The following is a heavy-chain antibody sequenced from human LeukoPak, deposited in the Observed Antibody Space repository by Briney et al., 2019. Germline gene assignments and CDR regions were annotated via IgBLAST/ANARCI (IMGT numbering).Heavy chain of an antibody. Sequence: KPSETLSLTCTVSGGSISSSSYYWGWIRQPPGKGLEWTGRIYYSGSTYYNPSLKSRVPISVDTSKNQFSLKLSSVTAADTAVYYCASLGGVDYYYYYGMDVWGQGTTVTVSS. J-gene: IGHJ6*02. CDR3: ASLGGVDYYYYYGMDV. CDR1: GGSISSSSYY. CDR2: IYYSGST. D-gene: IGHD2-8*02. V-gene: IGHV4-39*01.